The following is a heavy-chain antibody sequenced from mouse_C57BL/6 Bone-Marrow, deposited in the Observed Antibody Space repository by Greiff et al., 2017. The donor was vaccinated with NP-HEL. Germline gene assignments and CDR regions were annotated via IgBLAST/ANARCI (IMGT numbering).Heavy chain of an antibody. D-gene: IGHD1-1*01. V-gene: IGHV1-64*01. CDR2: IHPNSGST. CDR1: GYTFTSYW. CDR3: ARRDTTVAYAMDY. J-gene: IGHJ4*01. Sequence: VQLQQPGAELVKPGASVKLSCKASGYTFTSYWMHWVKQRPGQGLEWIGMIHPNSGSTNYNEKFKSKATLTVDKSSSTAYMQLSSLTSEDSAVYYCARRDTTVAYAMDYWGQGTSVTVSS.